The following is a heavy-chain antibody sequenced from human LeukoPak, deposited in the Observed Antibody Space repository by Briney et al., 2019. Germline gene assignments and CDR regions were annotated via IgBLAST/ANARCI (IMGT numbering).Heavy chain of an antibody. CDR2: MNPNNGKT. D-gene: IGHD6-19*01. V-gene: IGHV1-8*02. J-gene: IGHJ4*02. CDR1: GYTFNSYD. Sequence: ASVKVSCKASGYTFNSYDINWVRPAPGQGLEWMGWMNPNNGKTGYAQKFQGRVSVTRNTSINTAYMELNSLRSEDTAIYYCARGMTSSGWLDYWGQGALVTVSS. CDR3: ARGMTSSGWLDY.